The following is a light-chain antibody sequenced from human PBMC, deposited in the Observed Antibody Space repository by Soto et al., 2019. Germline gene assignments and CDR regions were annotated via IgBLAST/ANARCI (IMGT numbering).Light chain of an antibody. CDR1: ESVHRN. CDR3: QHSSTWPPT. J-gene: IGKJ3*01. Sequence: EVVMTQSPATLSVSPGERVTLSCRASESVHRNLAWYQQKPGQGPSLLIYYASTRATGVPDRFTGSGSGTDFSPTINSLRFDDFVVYQCQHSSTWPPTFAPGTKVEIK. V-gene: IGKV3-15*01. CDR2: YAS.